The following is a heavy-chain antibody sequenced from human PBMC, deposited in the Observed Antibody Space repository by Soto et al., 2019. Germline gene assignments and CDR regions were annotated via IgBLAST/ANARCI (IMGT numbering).Heavy chain of an antibody. Sequence: SETLSLTCTVSGGSISSGENFWNWIRQSPGKGLEWIGYIHHSGSTYYNPSLKSRLTISVDTSKNQISLKLNSVTAADTAVYYCARDTGTYPYYFDYWGQGTLVTAPQ. J-gene: IGHJ4*02. V-gene: IGHV4-30-4*01. CDR1: GGSISSGENF. D-gene: IGHD1-26*01. CDR3: ARDTGTYPYYFDY. CDR2: IHHSGST.